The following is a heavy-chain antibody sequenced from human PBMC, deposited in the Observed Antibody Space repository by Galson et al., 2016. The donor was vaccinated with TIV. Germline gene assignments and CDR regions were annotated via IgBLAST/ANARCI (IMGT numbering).Heavy chain of an antibody. CDR1: GFAFRSSA. J-gene: IGHJ6*02. V-gene: IGHV3-30*04. D-gene: IGHD6-19*01. CDR2: ISYDGNYK. CDR3: AREDHQYGSGWYSYYNYYGMDI. Sequence: SLRLSCAASGFAFRSSAMYWVRQAPGKGLQCVAIISYDGNYKYYADSVKGRFTISRDNSISRLYLQMNDLTPADTALYYCAREDHQYGSGWYSYYNYYGMDIWGQGTTVTVS.